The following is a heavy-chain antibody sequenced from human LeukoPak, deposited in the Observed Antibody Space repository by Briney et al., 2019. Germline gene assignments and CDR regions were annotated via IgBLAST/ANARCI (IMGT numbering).Heavy chain of an antibody. D-gene: IGHD6-19*01. CDR1: GDSISSGSYF. CDR2: ISSTGNT. Sequence: PSETLSLTCTVSGDSISSGSYFWSWIRQPAGKGLEWIGRISSTGNTNYNPSLKSRVTMSVDTSKNQFSMDLNSVTAADTAVYYCAKGAGPPWFDPWGQGTLVTVSS. J-gene: IGHJ5*02. CDR3: AKGAGPPWFDP. V-gene: IGHV4-61*02.